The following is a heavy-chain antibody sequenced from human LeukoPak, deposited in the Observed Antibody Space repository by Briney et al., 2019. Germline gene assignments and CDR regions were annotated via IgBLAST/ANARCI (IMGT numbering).Heavy chain of an antibody. J-gene: IGHJ2*01. CDR1: GFTSSRST. V-gene: IGHV1-58*01. Sequence: SVNVSCKASGFTSSRSTVQWVRQARGQRLEWLGWIIVGSGNTNNAQRFQERITITRDMPTGTADMELSSLRSEDTAVYYGAAVKSDWYFSWYFDLWGRGTLVTVSS. CDR3: AAVKSDWYFSWYFDL. D-gene: IGHD2-21*02. CDR2: IIVGSGNT.